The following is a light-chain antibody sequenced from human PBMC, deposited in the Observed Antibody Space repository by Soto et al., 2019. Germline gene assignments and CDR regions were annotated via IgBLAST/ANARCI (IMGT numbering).Light chain of an antibody. CDR3: MQGTHWPPWLT. CDR2: KVS. J-gene: IGKJ4*01. V-gene: IGKV2-30*01. Sequence: DVVMTQSPLSLPVTLGQPASSSCRSRQSLVYSDGNTYLNWFQQWPSQSPSRLIYKVSNRDSGVPDRFSGSGSGTDFTLKISRVEAEDVGVYYCMQGTHWPPWLTFGGGTKVEIK. CDR1: QSLVYSDGNTY.